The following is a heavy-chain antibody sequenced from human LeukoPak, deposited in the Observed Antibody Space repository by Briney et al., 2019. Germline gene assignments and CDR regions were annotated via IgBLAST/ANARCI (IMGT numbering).Heavy chain of an antibody. V-gene: IGHV4-4*02. J-gene: IGHJ4*02. CDR1: GGSISSSSSNC. D-gene: IGHD4-23*01. Sequence: SETLSLTCAVSGGSISSSSSNCWTWVRQPPGKGLEWIGEIYHSGATNYNPSLKSRVTMLLDKSKNQFSLNLNSVTAADTAVYYCARNGGNSDFGYWGQGTLVTVSS. CDR2: IYHSGAT. CDR3: ARNGGNSDFGY.